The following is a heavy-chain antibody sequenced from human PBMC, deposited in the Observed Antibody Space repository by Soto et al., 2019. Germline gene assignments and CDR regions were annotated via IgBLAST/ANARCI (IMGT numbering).Heavy chain of an antibody. J-gene: IGHJ6*02. Sequence: HVQLVESGGGVVQPGRSLRLSCAASGFTFSSYGMHWVRQAPGKGLEWVAVIWYDGSNKYYADSVKGRFTISRDNSKNTLYLQMNSLRAEDTAVYYCARDLTTEPYYYYYGMDVWGQGTTVTVSS. CDR1: GFTFSSYG. CDR3: ARDLTTEPYYYYYGMDV. CDR2: IWYDGSNK. V-gene: IGHV3-33*01. D-gene: IGHD3-22*01.